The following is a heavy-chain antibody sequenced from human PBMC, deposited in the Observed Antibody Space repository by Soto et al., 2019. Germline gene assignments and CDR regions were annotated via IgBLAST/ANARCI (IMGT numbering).Heavy chain of an antibody. V-gene: IGHV1-3*01. CDR2: INGGDGNT. CDR1: GYTFNNYA. D-gene: IGHD3-3*02. Sequence: QVQLVQSGAEVKKPGASVKVSCKASGYTFNNYAMQWVRQAPGQRLEWMGWINGGDGNTEYSQKFQGRVTITRDTSARIAYMELSDLRTEDTAVYYCARDHFGLDVWGQGTTVTVS. J-gene: IGHJ6*02. CDR3: ARDHFGLDV.